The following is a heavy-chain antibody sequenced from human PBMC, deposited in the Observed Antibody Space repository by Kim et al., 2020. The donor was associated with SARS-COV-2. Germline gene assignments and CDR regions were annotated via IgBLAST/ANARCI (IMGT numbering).Heavy chain of an antibody. Sequence: GGSLRLSCAASGFSVSNSWMNWFRQAPGKGPEWVGFINNKGGAGTIDYAAPGRVSITSSRADSKNTLHMHMNSLKNKAADDCECTPKVTASVDYGGEAIL. CDR3: TPKVTASVDY. CDR2: INNKGGAGTI. V-gene: IGHV3-15*01. D-gene: IGHD2-21*02. J-gene: IGHJ4*02. CDR1: GFSVSNSW.